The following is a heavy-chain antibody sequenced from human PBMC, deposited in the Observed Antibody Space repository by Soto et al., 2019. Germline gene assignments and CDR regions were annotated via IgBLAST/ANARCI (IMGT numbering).Heavy chain of an antibody. CDR2: ISWNSGSI. CDR1: GFTFDDYA. J-gene: IGHJ3*02. V-gene: IGHV3-9*01. CDR3: AKTLPPATDHPQQLGDAFDI. Sequence: GGSLRLSCAASGFTFDDYAMHWVRQAPGKGLEWVSGISWNSGSIGYADSVKGRFTISRDNAKNSLYLQMNSLRAEDTALYYCAKTLPPATDHPQQLGDAFDIWGQGTMVTVSS. D-gene: IGHD6-13*01.